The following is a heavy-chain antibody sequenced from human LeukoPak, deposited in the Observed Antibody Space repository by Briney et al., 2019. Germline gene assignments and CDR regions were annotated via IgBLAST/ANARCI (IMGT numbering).Heavy chain of an antibody. Sequence: PGTSLRLSCAASGFTFDDHGMGWVRQVPGKALEWVSGTNWNGETTAYADSVKGRFSISRDSARNSLFLQMNSLRAEDTAVYYCARDQDFWSGYLDYWGQGTLVTVSS. CDR1: GFTFDDHG. CDR3: ARDQDFWSGYLDY. D-gene: IGHD3-3*01. V-gene: IGHV3-20*04. J-gene: IGHJ4*02. CDR2: TNWNGETT.